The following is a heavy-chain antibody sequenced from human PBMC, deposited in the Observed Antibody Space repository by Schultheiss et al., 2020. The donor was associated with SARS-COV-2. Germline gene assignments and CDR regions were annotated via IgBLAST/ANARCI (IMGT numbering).Heavy chain of an antibody. Sequence: GGSLRLSCAASGFTFSSYEMNWVRQAPGKGLEWVGRIRSKANSYATAYAASVKGRFTISRDDSKNTAYLQMNSLKTEDTAVYYCTSPWNYDFWSGYSHDAFDIWGQGTMVTVSS. J-gene: IGHJ3*02. CDR2: IRSKANSYAT. D-gene: IGHD3-3*01. CDR1: GFTFSSYE. V-gene: IGHV3-73*01. CDR3: TSPWNYDFWSGYSHDAFDI.